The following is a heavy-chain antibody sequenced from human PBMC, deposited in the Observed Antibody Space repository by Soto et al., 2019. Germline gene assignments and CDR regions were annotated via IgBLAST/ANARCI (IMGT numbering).Heavy chain of an antibody. Sequence: EVQLVESGGGLVQPGGSLRLSCAASGFTFSSYSMNWVRQAPGKGLEWVSYISSSSSTIYYADSVKGRFTISRDNAKNSIDLQMKSLRDEDTAVYYCAREIPSRGAGWFDPWGQGTLVTGSS. J-gene: IGHJ5*02. V-gene: IGHV3-48*02. CDR2: ISSSSSTI. D-gene: IGHD3-10*01. CDR1: GFTFSSYS. CDR3: AREIPSRGAGWFDP.